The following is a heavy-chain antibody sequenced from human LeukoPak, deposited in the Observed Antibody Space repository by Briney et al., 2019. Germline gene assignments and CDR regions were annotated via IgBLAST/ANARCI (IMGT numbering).Heavy chain of an antibody. CDR3: ARHGDSSGWYKGDAFDI. Sequence: SETLSLTCTVSGGSISSYYWSWIRQPPGKGLEWIGYTYYSGSTNYNPSLKSRVTISVDTSKNQFSLKLSSVTAADTAVYYCARHGDSSGWYKGDAFDIWGQGTMVTVSS. D-gene: IGHD6-19*01. CDR2: TYYSGST. CDR1: GGSISSYY. J-gene: IGHJ3*02. V-gene: IGHV4-59*08.